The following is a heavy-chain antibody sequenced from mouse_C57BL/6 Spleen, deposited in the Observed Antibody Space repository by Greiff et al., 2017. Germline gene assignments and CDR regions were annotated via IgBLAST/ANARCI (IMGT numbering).Heavy chain of an antibody. CDR1: GYTFTSYW. J-gene: IGHJ4*01. CDR3: ARVTTVVAEAMDY. D-gene: IGHD1-1*01. Sequence: QVQLQQPGAELVKPGASVKMSCKASGYTFTSYWITWVKQRPGQGLEWIGDIYPGSGSTNYNEKFKSKATLTVDTSSSTAYMQLSSLTSEDSAVYYCARVTTVVAEAMDYWGQGTSVTVSS. CDR2: IYPGSGST. V-gene: IGHV1-55*01.